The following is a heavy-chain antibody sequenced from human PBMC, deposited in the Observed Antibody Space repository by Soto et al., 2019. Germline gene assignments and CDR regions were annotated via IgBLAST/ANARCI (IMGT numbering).Heavy chain of an antibody. V-gene: IGHV1-18*01. J-gene: IGHJ5*02. D-gene: IGHD3-10*01. CDR3: ARVPQHITMVRGRSRWFDP. Sequence: QVQLVQSGAEVKKPGASVKVSCKASGYTFTSYGISWVRQAPGQGLEWMGWISAYNGNTNYAQKLQGRVTMTTDTATSTAYMELRSLRSDDTAVYYCARVPQHITMVRGRSRWFDPWGQGTLVTVSS. CDR1: GYTFTSYG. CDR2: ISAYNGNT.